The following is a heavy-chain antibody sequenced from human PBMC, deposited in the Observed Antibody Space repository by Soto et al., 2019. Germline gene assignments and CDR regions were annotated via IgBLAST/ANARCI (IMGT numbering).Heavy chain of an antibody. CDR3: ARHTPAISISDH. CDR1: GGSISSSSYY. CDR2: IYYSGST. J-gene: IGHJ4*02. Sequence: QLQLQESGPGLVKPSETLSLTCTVSGGSISSSSYYWGWIRQPPGKGLEWIGSIYYSGSTYYNPSLKSRVTICVATSKNQFSLKLSSVTAADAAVYYCARHTPAISISDHWGQGTLVTVSS. V-gene: IGHV4-39*01. D-gene: IGHD2-15*01.